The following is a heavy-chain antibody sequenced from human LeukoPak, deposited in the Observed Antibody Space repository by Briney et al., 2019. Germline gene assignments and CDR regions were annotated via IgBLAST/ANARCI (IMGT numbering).Heavy chain of an antibody. Sequence: GGSLRLSCAAPGITFSSYGMSWFRQAPGKGLEWVSGISRSGDSTYYAGSVKGRFTISRDNSKNTLYLQMNSLRAEDTAVYYCANLCPQMGANDYWGQGTLVTVSS. CDR3: ANLCPQMGANDY. CDR2: ISRSGDST. D-gene: IGHD1-26*01. CDR1: GITFSSYG. V-gene: IGHV3-23*01. J-gene: IGHJ4*02.